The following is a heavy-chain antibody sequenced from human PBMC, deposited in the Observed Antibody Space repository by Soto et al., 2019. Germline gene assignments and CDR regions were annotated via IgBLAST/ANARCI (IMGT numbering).Heavy chain of an antibody. J-gene: IGHJ6*02. CDR1: GYTFTGYY. D-gene: IGHD2-2*01. Sequence: KKFGASVKVSCKASGYTFTGYYMHWVRQAPGQGLEWMGWINPNSGGTNYAQKFQGWVTMTRDTSISTAYMELSRLRSDDTAVYYCARDLSSTDYYGMDVWGQGTTVTVSS. V-gene: IGHV1-2*04. CDR2: INPNSGGT. CDR3: ARDLSSTDYYGMDV.